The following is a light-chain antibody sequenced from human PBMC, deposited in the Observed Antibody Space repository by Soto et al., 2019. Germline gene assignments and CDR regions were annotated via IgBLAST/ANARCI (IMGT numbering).Light chain of an antibody. V-gene: IGLV2-14*01. J-gene: IGLJ2*01. Sequence: QTVLTSPASISGSPGQSITISCSGTSRDIGTYKYVSWYQQYPGKAPKLMIYDVSDRPSGVSNRFSGSKSGNTASLTISGLQAEDEADYYCSSYTSSSTQVFGGGTKVTVL. CDR3: SSYTSSSTQV. CDR2: DVS. CDR1: SRDIGTYKY.